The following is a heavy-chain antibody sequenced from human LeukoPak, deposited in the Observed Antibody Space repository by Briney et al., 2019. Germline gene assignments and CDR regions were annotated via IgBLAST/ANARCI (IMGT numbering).Heavy chain of an antibody. CDR1: GYTFTGYY. V-gene: IGHV1-2*02. Sequence: ASVKVSCKASGYTFTGYYMHWVRQAPGQGLEGMGWITPNSGGTNYAQKFQGRVTMTRDTSVSTAYMELSRLRSDDTAVYYCAREYDSSGYGYWGQGTLVTVPS. J-gene: IGHJ4*02. CDR3: AREYDSSGYGY. D-gene: IGHD3-22*01. CDR2: ITPNSGGT.